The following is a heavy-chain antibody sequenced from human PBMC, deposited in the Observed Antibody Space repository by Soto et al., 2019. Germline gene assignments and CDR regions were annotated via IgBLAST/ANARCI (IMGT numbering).Heavy chain of an antibody. CDR3: ARDSGAKLSSS. D-gene: IGHD6-13*01. CDR1: GGTFSSYR. Sequence: SVKVSCKASGGTFSSYRFNWVRQARGQGLEWPGGIVPIYRTADYAQKFQGRVTITADESTRTVYMELSSLKSQDTALYYCARDSGAKLSSSWGQGTLVTVSS. V-gene: IGHV1-69*13. J-gene: IGHJ4*02. CDR2: IVPIYRTA.